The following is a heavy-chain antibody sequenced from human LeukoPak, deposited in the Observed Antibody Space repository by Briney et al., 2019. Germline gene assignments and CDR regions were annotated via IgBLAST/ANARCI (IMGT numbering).Heavy chain of an antibody. CDR3: AHSYFGPGISSHGQPRLYYFDS. D-gene: IGHD3-10*01. V-gene: IGHV2-5*02. Sequence: NKSGPTLVNPTQTLTLTCTFSGFSLSTSGVGVGWIRKPPGKALEWLALLYWDDDERYSPSLKSRLTITKDISKNQVVLTMTNMDPVDTGTYYCAHSYFGPGISSHGQPRLYYFDSWGQGTLVTVSS. CDR1: GFSLSTSGVG. J-gene: IGHJ4*02. CDR2: LYWDDDE.